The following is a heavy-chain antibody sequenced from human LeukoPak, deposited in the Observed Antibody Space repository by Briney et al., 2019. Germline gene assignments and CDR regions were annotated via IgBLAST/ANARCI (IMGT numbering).Heavy chain of an antibody. D-gene: IGHD4-17*01. CDR3: ATGPPWAGYGDAEYFQH. V-gene: IGHV4-59*08. J-gene: IGHJ1*01. CDR2: IYYSGST. CDR1: GGSISSYY. Sequence: SETLSLTCIVSGGSISSYYWSWIRQPPGKGLEWIGYIYYSGSTNYNPSLKSRVTISVDTSKNQFSLKLSSVTAADTAVYYCATGPPWAGYGDAEYFQHWGQGTLVTVSS.